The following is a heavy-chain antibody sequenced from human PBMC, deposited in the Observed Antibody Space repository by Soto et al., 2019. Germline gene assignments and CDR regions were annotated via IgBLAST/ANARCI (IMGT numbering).Heavy chain of an antibody. CDR1: GFTFSSYG. CDR2: ISYDGSNK. J-gene: IGHJ4*02. Sequence: PGGSLRLSCAASGFTFSSYGMHWVRQAPGKGLEWVAVISYDGSNKYYADSVKGRFTISRDNSKNTLYLQMNSLRAEDTAVYYCAKARLTMVRGVYFDYWGQGTLVTVPQ. D-gene: IGHD3-10*01. V-gene: IGHV3-30*18. CDR3: AKARLTMVRGVYFDY.